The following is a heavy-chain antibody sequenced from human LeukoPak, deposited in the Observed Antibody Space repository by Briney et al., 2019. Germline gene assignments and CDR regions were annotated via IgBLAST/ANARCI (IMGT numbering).Heavy chain of an antibody. CDR2: IRSKANSYAT. CDR1: GFTFSSYS. J-gene: IGHJ4*02. D-gene: IGHD1-26*01. CDR3: ARDKVVGPSNFDY. V-gene: IGHV3-73*01. Sequence: GGSLRLSCAASGFTFSSYSMNWVRQASGKGLEWVGRIRSKANSYATAYAASVKGRFTISRDDSKNTAYLQMNSLKTEDTAVYYCARDKVVGPSNFDYWGQGTLVTVSS.